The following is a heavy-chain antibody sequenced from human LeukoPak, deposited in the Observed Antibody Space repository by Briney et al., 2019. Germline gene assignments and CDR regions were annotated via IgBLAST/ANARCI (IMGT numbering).Heavy chain of an antibody. CDR3: AKPPHTTDQVGATAFDY. Sequence: PGGSLRLSCAASGFTFSSYAMSWVRQAPGKGLEWVSAISGYGGSTYYADSVKGRFAISRDNSKNTLYLQMNGLRAEDTAVYYCAKPPHTTDQVGATAFDYWGQGTLVTVSS. CDR1: GFTFSSYA. D-gene: IGHD1-26*01. J-gene: IGHJ4*02. V-gene: IGHV3-23*01. CDR2: ISGYGGST.